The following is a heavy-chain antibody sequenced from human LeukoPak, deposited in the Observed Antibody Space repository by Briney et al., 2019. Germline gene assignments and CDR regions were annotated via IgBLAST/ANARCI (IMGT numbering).Heavy chain of an antibody. CDR2: INHSGGT. D-gene: IGHD4/OR15-4a*01. Sequence: SETLSLTCAVYGGSFSGYYWSWIRQPPGKGLEWIGEINHSGGTNYNPSLKSRVTISVDTSKNQFSLKLSSVTTADTAVYYCARGPDYYYFDYWGQGTLVTVSS. V-gene: IGHV4-34*01. CDR1: GGSFSGYY. CDR3: ARGPDYYYFDY. J-gene: IGHJ4*02.